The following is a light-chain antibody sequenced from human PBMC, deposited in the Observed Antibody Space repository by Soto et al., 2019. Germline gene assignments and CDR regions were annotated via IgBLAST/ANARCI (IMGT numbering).Light chain of an antibody. CDR3: SSYTTSSTEI. CDR1: SSVVGGYNY. CDR2: DVS. V-gene: IGLV2-14*01. J-gene: IGLJ1*01. Sequence: QSVRTQPASVSGSPGQSIAISCTGTSSVVGGYNYVSWYQQHPGKAPKLMIYDVSSRPSGVSNRFSGSKSGNTASLTISGLQTEDEADYYCSSYTTSSTEIFGTGTKVTVL.